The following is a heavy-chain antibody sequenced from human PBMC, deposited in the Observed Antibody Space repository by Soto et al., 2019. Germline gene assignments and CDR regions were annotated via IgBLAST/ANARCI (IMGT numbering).Heavy chain of an antibody. CDR1: GYTFTTYG. J-gene: IGHJ6*02. V-gene: IGHV1-18*04. Sequence: ASVKVSCKASGYTFTTYGINWVRQAPGQGLEWMGWVSPYNGDTTYAQKVQGRVTMTTDTSTTTAYLELRSLRSDDTAVYYCAREVGHMDVWGQGTAVTVSS. CDR2: VSPYNGDT. D-gene: IGHD2-2*01. CDR3: AREVGHMDV.